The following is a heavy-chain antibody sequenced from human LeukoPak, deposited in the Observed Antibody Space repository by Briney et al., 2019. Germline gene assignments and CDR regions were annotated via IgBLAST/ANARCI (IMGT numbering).Heavy chain of an antibody. CDR1: GFTVSSNY. CDR3: TSAVALLYFDY. V-gene: IGHV3-66*01. Sequence: PGGSLRLSCAASGFTVSSNYMSWVRQAPGKGLEWVSVIYSGGSTYYADSVKGRFTISRDNSKNTLYLQMNSLRAEDTAVYYCTSAVALLYFDYWGQGTLVTVSS. J-gene: IGHJ4*02. CDR2: IYSGGST. D-gene: IGHD6-19*01.